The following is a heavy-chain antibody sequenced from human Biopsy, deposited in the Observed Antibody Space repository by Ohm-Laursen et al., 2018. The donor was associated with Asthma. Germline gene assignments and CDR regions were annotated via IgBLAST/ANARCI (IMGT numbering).Heavy chain of an antibody. D-gene: IGHD3-10*01. V-gene: IGHV1-18*01. J-gene: IGHJ6*02. CDR3: ARAVDYSHYYGIDV. CDR1: GYTFTMAC. CDR2: ISVYNGNT. Sequence: ASVKVSCKTSGYTFTMACITWVRQAPGQGLEWMGWISVYNGNTKVAQKLQDRVTMITDTSTSTAYMELRSLRSDDTAVYFCARAVDYSHYYGIDVWGQGTTVTVS.